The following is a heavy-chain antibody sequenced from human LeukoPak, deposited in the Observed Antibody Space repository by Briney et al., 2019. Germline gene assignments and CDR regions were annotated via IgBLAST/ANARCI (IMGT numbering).Heavy chain of an antibody. Sequence: GGSLRLSCAASGFTFSSYGMHWVRQAPGKGLEWVSTISGSGGSTYSADSVKGRFTISRDNSKNTLYLQMNSLRAEDTAVYYCAKDATGTFDYWGQGTLVTFSS. CDR2: ISGSGGST. D-gene: IGHD1-1*01. V-gene: IGHV3-23*01. CDR1: GFTFSSYG. J-gene: IGHJ4*02. CDR3: AKDATGTFDY.